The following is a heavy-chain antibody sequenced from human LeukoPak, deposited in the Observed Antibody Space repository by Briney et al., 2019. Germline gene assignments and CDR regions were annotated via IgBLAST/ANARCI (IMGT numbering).Heavy chain of an antibody. D-gene: IGHD3-22*01. Sequence: NPSETLSLTCTLSGGSISSYYWSWIRQPPGKGREWIGYIYYSGSTNYNPSLKSRVTISVDTSKNQFSLKLSSVTAADTAVYYCATDDSSGYRGAYWGQGTLVTVSS. V-gene: IGHV4-59*01. J-gene: IGHJ4*02. CDR2: IYYSGST. CDR3: ATDDSSGYRGAY. CDR1: GGSISSYY.